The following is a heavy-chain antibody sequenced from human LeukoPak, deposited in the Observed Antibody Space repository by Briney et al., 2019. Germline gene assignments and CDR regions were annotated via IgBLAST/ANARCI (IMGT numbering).Heavy chain of an antibody. CDR1: GFTFSDYY. V-gene: IGHV3-11*01. D-gene: IGHD3-22*01. Sequence: GGSLRLSCAASGFTFSDYYMSWIRQAPGKGLEWGSYISSSGSTIYYADSVKGRFTISRDNAKSSLYLQMNSLRAEDTAVYYCARGYDSSGYEWFDPWGQGTLVTVSS. CDR2: ISSSGSTI. J-gene: IGHJ5*02. CDR3: ARGYDSSGYEWFDP.